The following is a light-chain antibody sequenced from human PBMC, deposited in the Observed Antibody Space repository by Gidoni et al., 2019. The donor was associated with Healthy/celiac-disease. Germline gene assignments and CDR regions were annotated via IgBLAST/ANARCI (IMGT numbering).Light chain of an antibody. CDR3: QQYGSSPPNT. CDR1: QSVSSSY. Sequence: VLTQSPGTLSLSPGERATLSCRASQSVSSSYLAWYQQKPGQAPRLLIYGASSRATGIPDRFSGSGSGTDFTLTISRLEPEDFAVYYCQQYGSSPPNTFXPXTKVDIK. J-gene: IGKJ3*01. CDR2: GAS. V-gene: IGKV3-20*01.